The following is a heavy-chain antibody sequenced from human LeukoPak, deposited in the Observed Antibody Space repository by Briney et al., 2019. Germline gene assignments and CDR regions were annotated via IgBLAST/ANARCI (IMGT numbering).Heavy chain of an antibody. Sequence: GGSLRLSCAASGFTFSSYWMHWVRQAPGKGLVWVSRINSDGSSTSYADSVKGRFTISRDNAKNTLYLQMNSLRAEDTAVYYCARGAITMIVVAMGDWGQGTLVTVSS. CDR1: GFTFSSYW. V-gene: IGHV3-74*01. CDR2: INSDGSST. J-gene: IGHJ4*02. D-gene: IGHD3-22*01. CDR3: ARGAITMIVVAMGD.